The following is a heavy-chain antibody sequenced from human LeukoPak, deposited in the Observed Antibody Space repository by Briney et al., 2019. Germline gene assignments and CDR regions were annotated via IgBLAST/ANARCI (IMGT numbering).Heavy chain of an antibody. CDR3: TRSVYYDFWSGYYYMDV. D-gene: IGHD3-3*01. Sequence: GGSLRLSCTASGFPFGDYAMSWFRQAPGKGLEWVGFIRSKTYGGTIDYAASVKDRFTISRDDSKSIAYLQMNSLKTEDTAVYYCTRSVYYDFWSGYYYMDVWGKGTTVTVSS. CDR2: IRSKTYGGTI. CDR1: GFPFGDYA. J-gene: IGHJ6*03. V-gene: IGHV3-49*03.